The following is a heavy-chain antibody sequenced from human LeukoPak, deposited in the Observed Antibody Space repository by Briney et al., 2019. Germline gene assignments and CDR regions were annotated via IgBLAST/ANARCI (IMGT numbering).Heavy chain of an antibody. J-gene: IGHJ4*02. CDR1: GFTFSNYA. V-gene: IGHV3-53*01. CDR2: IYSGGST. CDR3: ARVLGDYGDYVHRYFDY. Sequence: GGSLRLSCAASGFTFSNYAMSWVRQAPGKGLEWVSVIYSGGSTYYADSVKGRFTISRDNSKNTLYLQMNSLRAEDTAVYYCARVLGDYGDYVHRYFDYWGQGTLVTVSS. D-gene: IGHD4-17*01.